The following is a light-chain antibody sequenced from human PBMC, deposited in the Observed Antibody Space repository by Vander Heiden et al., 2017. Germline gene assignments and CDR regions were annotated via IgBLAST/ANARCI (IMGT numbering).Light chain of an antibody. CDR1: QSLLHSNGYNY. J-gene: IGKJ2*02. V-gene: IGKV2-28*01. CDR3: RQAIQTPST. CDR2: WGA. Sequence: IVMPQSPLSLHLTPREPASISCRSSQSLLHSNGYNYSDRSLKKPCQSPQLVSYWGANRASGVPDRSSGSGSGKDCTLKSSRVEAEDVGVYYCRQAIQTPSTFGQGTKLEIK.